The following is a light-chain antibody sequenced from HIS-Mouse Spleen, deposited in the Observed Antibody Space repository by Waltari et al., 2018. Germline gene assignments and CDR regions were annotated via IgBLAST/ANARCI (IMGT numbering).Light chain of an antibody. CDR2: DDS. V-gene: IGLV3-10*01. J-gene: IGLJ2*01. CDR3: YSTDSSGNHRV. Sequence: SYELTQPLSVSVSLDQTVRLTCPVDALQKKYHDWYQKKSGQAPVLVIYDDSKRPSGIPERFSGSSSGTMATLTISGAQVEDEADYYCYSTDSSGNHRVFGGGTKLTVL. CDR1: ALQKKY.